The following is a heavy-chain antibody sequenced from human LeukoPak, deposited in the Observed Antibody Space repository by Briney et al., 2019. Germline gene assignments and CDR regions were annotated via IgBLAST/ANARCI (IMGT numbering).Heavy chain of an antibody. CDR2: IYYSGST. V-gene: IGHV4-39*07. D-gene: IGHD3-10*01. CDR3: ARLYGSGSFNPYYFDY. Sequence: SETLSLTCTVSGGSISSSSYYWGWIRQPPGKGLEWIGSIYYSGSTYYNPSLKSRVTISVDTSKNQFSLKLSSVTAADTAVYYCARLYGSGSFNPYYFDYWGHGTLVTVSS. CDR1: GGSISSSSYY. J-gene: IGHJ4*01.